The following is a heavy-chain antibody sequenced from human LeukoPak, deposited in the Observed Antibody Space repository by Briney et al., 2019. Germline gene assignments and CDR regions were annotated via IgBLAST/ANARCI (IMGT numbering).Heavy chain of an antibody. CDR2: IYYSGST. Sequence: KASETLSLTCTVSGGSISSYYWSWIRQPPGKGLEWIGYIYYSGSTNYNPSLKSRVTISVDTSKNQFSLKLSSVTAADTAVYYRARVYQDIVVVPAATKQKNYYYYYMDVWGKGTTVTVSS. D-gene: IGHD2-2*01. V-gene: IGHV4-59*01. J-gene: IGHJ6*03. CDR1: GGSISSYY. CDR3: ARVYQDIVVVPAATKQKNYYYYYMDV.